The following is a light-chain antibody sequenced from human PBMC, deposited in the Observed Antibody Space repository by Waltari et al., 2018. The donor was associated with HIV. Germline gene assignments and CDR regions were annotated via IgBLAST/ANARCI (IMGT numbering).Light chain of an antibody. CDR2: SNN. J-gene: IGLJ2*01. CDR1: TSNIGNNV. CDR3: ATWDDTPTGHVL. V-gene: IGLV1-44*01. Sequence: QSVLPQPPSVSGTPGQRVTISCSGTTSNIGNNVVNWYQQVPGTAPKLLISSNNQRPSEVPDLFSCFKSGTSASLAINGLQSEDEADYYCATWDDTPTGHVLFGGGTKVTVL.